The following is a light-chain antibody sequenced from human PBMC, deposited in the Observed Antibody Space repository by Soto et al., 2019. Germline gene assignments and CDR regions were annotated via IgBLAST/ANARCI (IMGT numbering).Light chain of an antibody. J-gene: IGKJ4*01. V-gene: IGKV3-11*01. Sequence: EIVLTQSPGTLSLSPGQRATLSCRASQTIINSYIAWYQQQPGQAPRLLIYGASTRATGIPNRFSGRGSGTDFTLTISSLEPEDFAVYYCQQRSNWPPVTFGGGTKVEIK. CDR1: QTIINSY. CDR2: GAS. CDR3: QQRSNWPPVT.